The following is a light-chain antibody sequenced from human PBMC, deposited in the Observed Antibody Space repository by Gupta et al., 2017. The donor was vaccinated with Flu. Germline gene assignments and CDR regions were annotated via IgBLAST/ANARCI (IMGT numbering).Light chain of an antibody. CDR1: QGIRND. CDR2: GAS. CDR3: QQHSYCPKT. V-gene: IGKV1-17*01. J-gene: IGKJ4*01. Sequence: PTSWAASVGDRGTITCRAGQGIRNDLGWYQQKPGKDPRRLIYGASTVQSGVPSRFSGSGSGTEFTLPINSLQPEDFATYYCQQHSYCPKTSGGGTKVEIK.